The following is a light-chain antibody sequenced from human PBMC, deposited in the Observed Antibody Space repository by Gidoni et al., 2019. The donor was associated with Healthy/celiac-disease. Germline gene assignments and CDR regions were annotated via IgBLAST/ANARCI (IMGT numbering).Light chain of an antibody. Sequence: DIHITQSPSSLSASVGDRVTITCQASQDISNYLNWYQQKQGKAPKLLIYDASNLETGVPSRFSGSGSGTDVTFTISSLQHEDIETYYCQQYDNIPPTFGGGTKVEIK. J-gene: IGKJ4*01. CDR2: DAS. V-gene: IGKV1-33*01. CDR3: QQYDNIPPT. CDR1: QDISNY.